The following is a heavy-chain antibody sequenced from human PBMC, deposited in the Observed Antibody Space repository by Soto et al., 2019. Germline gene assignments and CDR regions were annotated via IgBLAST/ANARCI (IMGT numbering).Heavy chain of an antibody. CDR1: GYTFTSYG. Sequence: ASVKVSCKASGYTFTSYGISWVRQAPGQGLEWMGWISAYNGNTNHAQKLQGRVTMTTDTSTSTAYMELRSLRSDDTAVYYCARALPAVPAAYPFDPWGQGTLVTVSS. CDR3: ARALPAVPAAYPFDP. J-gene: IGHJ5*02. V-gene: IGHV1-18*01. CDR2: ISAYNGNT. D-gene: IGHD2-2*01.